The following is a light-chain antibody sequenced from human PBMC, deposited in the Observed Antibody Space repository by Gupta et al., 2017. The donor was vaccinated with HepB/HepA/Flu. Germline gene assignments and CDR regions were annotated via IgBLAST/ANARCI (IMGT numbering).Light chain of an antibody. J-gene: IGKJ5*01. CDR3: QQDNNWPPIT. Sequence: ETLMTHSLAALSVSPVQRVTLSCRASQSVSNNLAWYHQKPGQGPRLLIYGASTSATAVPARFSGSGFGTEFTLTISDLQPEDFAVYYCQQDNNWPPITFGQGTRLEIK. V-gene: IGKV3-15*01. CDR1: QSVSNN. CDR2: GAS.